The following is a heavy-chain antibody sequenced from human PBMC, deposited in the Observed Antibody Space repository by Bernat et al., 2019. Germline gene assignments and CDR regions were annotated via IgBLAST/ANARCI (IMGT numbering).Heavy chain of an antibody. CDR1: GFTFSSYG. CDR2: ISYDGSNK. J-gene: IGHJ3*02. Sequence: QVQLVESGGGVVQPGRSLRLSCAASGFTFSSYGMHWVRQAPGKGLEWVAVISYDGSNKYYADSVKGRFTISRDNSKNTLYLQMNSLRAEDTAVYYCAKDQGVQLWLPDAFDIWGQGTMVTVSS. V-gene: IGHV3-30*18. CDR3: AKDQGVQLWLPDAFDI. D-gene: IGHD5-18*01.